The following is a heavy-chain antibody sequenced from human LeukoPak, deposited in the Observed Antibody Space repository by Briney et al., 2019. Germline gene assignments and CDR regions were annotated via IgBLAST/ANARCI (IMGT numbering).Heavy chain of an antibody. CDR3: ARIRYYYGSGSYSLGY. D-gene: IGHD3-10*01. V-gene: IGHV1-2*02. CDR2: INPNNGDT. CDR1: GYTFTGYY. J-gene: IGHJ4*02. Sequence: ASVKVSCKASGYTFTGYYMHWVRQAPGQGLEWMAWINPNNGDTKYAQNFQGRVTMTRDTSISTAYMEVSSLTSDDTAVYYCARIRYYYGSGSYSLGYWGQGTLVTVSS.